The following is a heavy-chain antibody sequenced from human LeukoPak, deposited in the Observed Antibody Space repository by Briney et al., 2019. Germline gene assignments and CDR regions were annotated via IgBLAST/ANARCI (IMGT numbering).Heavy chain of an antibody. J-gene: IGHJ4*02. Sequence: AGGSLRLSCAASGFTFDDYGMSWVRQAPGKGLEWVSGINWNGGSTGYADSVKGRFTISRDNSKNTLYLQMNSLRAEDTAVYYCAKDNPTAYSSSSRGGYWGQGTLVTVSS. V-gene: IGHV3-20*04. CDR3: AKDNPTAYSSSSRGGY. CDR2: INWNGGST. D-gene: IGHD6-6*01. CDR1: GFTFDDYG.